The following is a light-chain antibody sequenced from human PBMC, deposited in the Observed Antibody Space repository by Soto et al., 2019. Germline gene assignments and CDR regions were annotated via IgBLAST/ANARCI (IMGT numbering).Light chain of an antibody. V-gene: IGKV1-39*01. Sequence: EIQITHYLSSMSASVGDSVTITCRASQNITTSFNWYQQKTGTAPTLLIYAASSLHSGVPSRFSVIRSGTDFTLTIRSLQPEEWSTDYGQQLERYPSTVGGVTKVDI. CDR1: QNITTS. J-gene: IGKJ4*01. CDR3: QQLERYPST. CDR2: AAS.